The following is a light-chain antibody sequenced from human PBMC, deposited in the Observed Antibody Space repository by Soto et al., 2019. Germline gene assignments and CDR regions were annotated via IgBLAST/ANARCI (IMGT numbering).Light chain of an antibody. CDR3: QQRFT. V-gene: IGKV3-11*01. CDR2: DAS. J-gene: IGKJ4*01. Sequence: EIVLTQSPGTLSLSPGERATLSCRASQSVSSYLAWYQQKPGQAPRLLIYDASNRATGIPGRFSGSGSGTDFTLTISSLEPEDFAVYYCQQRFTFGGGTKVEIK. CDR1: QSVSSY.